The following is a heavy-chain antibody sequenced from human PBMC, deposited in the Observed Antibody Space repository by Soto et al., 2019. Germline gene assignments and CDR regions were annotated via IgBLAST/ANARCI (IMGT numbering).Heavy chain of an antibody. Sequence: VQLVESGGGLVQPGGSLRLSCAASGFTFSNYAMHWVRQAPGKGLEYVSAITTDGGGAYYANSVKGRFTISRDNSKNTLYLQMDSLRVEDMAVYYCTRDGFGELLYYFDYWGQGTLVTVSS. J-gene: IGHJ4*02. CDR1: GFTFSNYA. D-gene: IGHD3-10*01. CDR3: TRDGFGELLYYFDY. CDR2: ITTDGGGA. V-gene: IGHV3-64*01.